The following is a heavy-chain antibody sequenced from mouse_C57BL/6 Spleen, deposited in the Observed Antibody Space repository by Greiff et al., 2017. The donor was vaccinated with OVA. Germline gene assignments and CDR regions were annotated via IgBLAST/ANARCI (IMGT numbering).Heavy chain of an antibody. Sequence: VQLKESGAELVRPGASVTLSCKASGYTFTDYEMHWVKQTPVHGLEWIGAIDPETGGTASNQKFKGKAILTADKSSSTAYMELRSLTSEDYAVYYCTRSRLRRGSAMDYWGQGTSVTVSS. CDR2: IDPETGGT. V-gene: IGHV1-15*01. D-gene: IGHD2-4*01. CDR3: TRSRLRRGSAMDY. CDR1: GYTFTDYE. J-gene: IGHJ4*01.